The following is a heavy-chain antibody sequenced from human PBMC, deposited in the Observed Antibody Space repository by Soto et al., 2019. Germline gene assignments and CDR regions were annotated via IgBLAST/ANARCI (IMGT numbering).Heavy chain of an antibody. CDR2: MNTNSGKS. CDR3: ASRIQPNRCRFDP. CDR1: GYTFTSYD. Sequence: QVQLVQSGAEVKKPGASVKVSCKASGYTFTSYDINWVRQATGQGLEWMGWMNTNSGKSASAQKFRGRFTMTRTTSIYTPYMELSSLISEDTAVYYCASRIQPNRCRFDPWGQGTLVIVSS. V-gene: IGHV1-8*01. J-gene: IGHJ5*02. D-gene: IGHD1-1*01.